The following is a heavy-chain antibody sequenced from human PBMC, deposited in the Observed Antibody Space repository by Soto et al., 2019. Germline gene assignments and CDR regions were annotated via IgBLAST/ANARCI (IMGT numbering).Heavy chain of an antibody. V-gene: IGHV1-69*13. Sequence: SVKFSCKASGGTFSSYGISWVRQAPGQGLEWMGGIIPIFGTANYAQKFQGRVTITADESTSTAYMELSSLRSEDTAVYYCARPGRYYYDSSGREVDAFDIWG. CDR3: ARPGRYYYDSSGREVDAFDI. D-gene: IGHD3-22*01. CDR1: GGTFSSYG. CDR2: IIPIFGTA. J-gene: IGHJ3*02.